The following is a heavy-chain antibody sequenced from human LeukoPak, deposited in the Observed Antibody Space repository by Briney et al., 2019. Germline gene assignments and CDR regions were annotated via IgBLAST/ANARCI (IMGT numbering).Heavy chain of an antibody. Sequence: GGSLRLSCAASGFTFSSYAMSWVRQAPGKGLEWVSAISGSGGSTYYADSVKGRFTISRDNSKNTLYLQMNSLRAEDTAVYYCAKDAWTYYYDSSGYGPHDYWGQGTLVTVSS. CDR1: GFTFSSYA. D-gene: IGHD3-22*01. CDR2: ISGSGGST. V-gene: IGHV3-23*01. J-gene: IGHJ4*02. CDR3: AKDAWTYYYDSSGYGPHDY.